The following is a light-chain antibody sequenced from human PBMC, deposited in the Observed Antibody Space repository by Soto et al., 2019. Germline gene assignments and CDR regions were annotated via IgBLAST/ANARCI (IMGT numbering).Light chain of an antibody. V-gene: IGLV1-51*01. CDR3: GTWDSRLSAV. CDR1: SSNIGNNY. CDR2: DNN. Sequence: QSVLTQPPSVSAAPGQKVTISCSGGSSNIGNNYVSWYQHLPGTAPKLLIYDNNKRSSGIPDRFSGSQSGTSATLGITGLQTGDEADYYCGTWDSRLSAVFGGGTKVHRP. J-gene: IGLJ3*02.